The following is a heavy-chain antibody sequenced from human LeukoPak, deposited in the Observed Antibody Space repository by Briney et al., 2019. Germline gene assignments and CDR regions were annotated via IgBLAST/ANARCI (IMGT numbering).Heavy chain of an antibody. V-gene: IGHV1-2*02. CDR2: INPNSGGT. CDR3: ARGMVRGAHAMYV. D-gene: IGHD3-10*01. Sequence: ASVKVCCKASGYTFTGYCMHWVRQAPGQGLEGMGWINPNSGGTNYAQKFQGRVTMTRDTSISTAYMELSRLRSDDTAVYYCARGMVRGAHAMYVWGQGTTVTVSS. CDR1: GYTFTGYC. J-gene: IGHJ6*02.